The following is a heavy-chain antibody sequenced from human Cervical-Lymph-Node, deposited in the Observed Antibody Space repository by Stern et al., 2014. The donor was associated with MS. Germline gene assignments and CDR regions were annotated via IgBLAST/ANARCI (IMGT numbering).Heavy chain of an antibody. Sequence: VQLLESGPGLVKPSQTLSLTRTVSSGSISSGGYDWAWIRQYPRRGLEWIGYIFSSGSTFYNPSLKSRVTISLDTSKNQFFLRLTSVTAADTAVYYCAREHYYGAGSQHGMDVWGQGTTVTVSS. CDR1: SGSISSGGYD. CDR2: IFSSGST. V-gene: IGHV4-31*03. J-gene: IGHJ6*02. D-gene: IGHD3-10*01. CDR3: AREHYYGAGSQHGMDV.